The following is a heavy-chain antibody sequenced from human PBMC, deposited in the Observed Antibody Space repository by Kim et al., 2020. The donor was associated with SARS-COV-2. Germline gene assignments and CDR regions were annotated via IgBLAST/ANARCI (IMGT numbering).Heavy chain of an antibody. CDR3: AKGSTLYYYYGMDV. V-gene: IGHV3-23*01. Sequence: AASVKGRFTISRDNSKNTLYRQKNSLRAEDTAVYYCAKGSTLYYYYGMDVWGQGTTVTVSS. D-gene: IGHD2-2*01. J-gene: IGHJ6*02.